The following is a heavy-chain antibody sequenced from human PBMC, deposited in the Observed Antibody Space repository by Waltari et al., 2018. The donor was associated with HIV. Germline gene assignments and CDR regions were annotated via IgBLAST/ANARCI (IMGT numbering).Heavy chain of an antibody. CDR1: GGSFSGYY. Sequence: QVQLQQWGAGLLKPSETLSLTCAVYGGSFSGYYWSWIRQPPGKGLEWIGEINHSGSTNYNPSLKSRVTISVDTSKNQFSLKLSSVTAADTAVYYCASSAVAGNFDYWGQGTLVTVSS. V-gene: IGHV4-34*01. CDR2: INHSGST. D-gene: IGHD6-19*01. CDR3: ASSAVAGNFDY. J-gene: IGHJ4*02.